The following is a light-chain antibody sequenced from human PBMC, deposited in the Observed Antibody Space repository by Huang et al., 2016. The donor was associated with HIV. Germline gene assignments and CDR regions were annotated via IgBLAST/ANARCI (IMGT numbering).Light chain of an antibody. CDR1: QAIAKS. CDR3: QQYHSTPYT. V-gene: IGKV1-NL1*01. Sequence: DIQMTQSPSSLSASVRNRVTITCRASQAIAKSLDWYQQKPGKAPKLLLYAASRLESGVPSRFSGSGSGTDYTLTISSLQPEDFATYYCQQYHSTPYTFGQGTKLEIK. CDR2: AAS. J-gene: IGKJ2*01.